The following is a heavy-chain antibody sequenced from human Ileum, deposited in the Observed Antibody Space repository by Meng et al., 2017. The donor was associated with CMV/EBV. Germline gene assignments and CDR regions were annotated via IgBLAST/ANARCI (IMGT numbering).Heavy chain of an antibody. CDR3: AREYPSTFYFDS. V-gene: IGHV1-46*01. D-gene: IGHD1-1*01. J-gene: IGHJ4*02. Sequence: SCKASGYAFTTYHIHWVRQAPGQGLEYMGILFSNDNTKHTQKFQGRLTLTRDTTTATVYMELSGLRSDDTAVYFCAREYPSTFYFDSWGQGTLVTVSS. CDR2: LFSNDNT. CDR1: GYAFTTYH.